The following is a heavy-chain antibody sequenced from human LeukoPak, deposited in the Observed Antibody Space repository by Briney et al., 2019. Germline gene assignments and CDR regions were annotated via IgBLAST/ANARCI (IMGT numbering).Heavy chain of an antibody. J-gene: IGHJ4*02. CDR1: GFTFSSYG. D-gene: IGHD2-15*01. V-gene: IGHV3-7*01. CDR2: INRDGSEE. Sequence: PGGSLRLSCAASGFTFSSYGMHWVRQAPGKGLEWVANINRDGSEEYYVDSVKGRFTISRDNPKNSLYLQMNSLRDEDTAIYYCARGELGAAGYWGQGTLVTVSS. CDR3: ARGELGAAGY.